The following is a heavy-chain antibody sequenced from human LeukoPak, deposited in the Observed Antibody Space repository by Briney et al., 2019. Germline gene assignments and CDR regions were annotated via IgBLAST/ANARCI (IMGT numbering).Heavy chain of an antibody. J-gene: IGHJ4*02. Sequence: GGSLRLSCAASGFTFSHYAMHWVRQAPGKGLEWVAVISYHGIDKYYADSVKGRFTISRDNSKNTLYLQMDSLRAEDTAVYYCAKDKTPLGMGAFDYWGQGTLVTVSS. CDR2: ISYHGIDK. CDR1: GFTFSHYA. V-gene: IGHV3-30*18. D-gene: IGHD1-26*01. CDR3: AKDKTPLGMGAFDY.